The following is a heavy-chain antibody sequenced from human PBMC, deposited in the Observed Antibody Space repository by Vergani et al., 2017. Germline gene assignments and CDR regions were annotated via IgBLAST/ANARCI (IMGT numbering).Heavy chain of an antibody. J-gene: IGHJ6*02. Sequence: QVQLVESGGGVVQPWGSLRLTCAASAFTFSSYGMHWARQVPGKGLEWVAFIRHDGTNQYYANSVKGRFTICRDNSSNTLVLQMNSLKPEDTAVYYWATSRGTCSSTSSFYHYASDVWGQGTTVTVSS. V-gene: IGHV3-30*02. CDR3: ATSRGTCSSTSSFYHYASDV. CDR2: IRHDGTNQ. D-gene: IGHD2-2*01. CDR1: AFTFSSYG.